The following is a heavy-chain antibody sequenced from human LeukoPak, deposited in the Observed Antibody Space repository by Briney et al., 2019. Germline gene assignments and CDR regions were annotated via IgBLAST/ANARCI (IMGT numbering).Heavy chain of an antibody. Sequence: ASVKVSCKASGYTFTSYDINWVRQATGQGLEWMGWMNPNSGNTGYAQKFQGRVTMTGNTSISTAYMELSSLRSEDTAVYYCARGEGYDSSGYDGGVDYWGQGTLVTVSS. J-gene: IGHJ4*02. CDR1: GYTFTSYD. CDR3: ARGEGYDSSGYDGGVDY. V-gene: IGHV1-8*01. CDR2: MNPNSGNT. D-gene: IGHD3-22*01.